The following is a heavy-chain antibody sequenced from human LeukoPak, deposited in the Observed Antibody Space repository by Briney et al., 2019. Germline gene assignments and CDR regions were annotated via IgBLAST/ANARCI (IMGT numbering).Heavy chain of an antibody. Sequence: PGGSLRLSCAASGFTFSNYAMSWVRQAPGKGLEWVSSISGSGGTTYYADSVKGRFTISRDNSKNTLYVEMNSLRAEDTAIYYCATVSSGWYYFDYWGQGTLVTVSS. V-gene: IGHV3-23*01. CDR2: ISGSGGTT. D-gene: IGHD6-19*01. CDR1: GFTFSNYA. CDR3: ATVSSGWYYFDY. J-gene: IGHJ4*02.